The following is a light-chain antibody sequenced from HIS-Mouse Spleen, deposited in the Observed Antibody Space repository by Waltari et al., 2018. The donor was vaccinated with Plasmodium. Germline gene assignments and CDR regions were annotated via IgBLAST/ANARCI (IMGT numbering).Light chain of an antibody. Sequence: EIVMTQSPATLSVSPGERATLSCTASQSVSSNLALYQQKPGQAPRLLSYGASTRAPGIPARFSGSGPGTEFTLTISSLQSEDFAVYYCQQYNNWSFTFGPGTKVDIK. V-gene: IGKV3-15*01. CDR1: QSVSSN. J-gene: IGKJ3*01. CDR2: GAS. CDR3: QQYNNWSFT.